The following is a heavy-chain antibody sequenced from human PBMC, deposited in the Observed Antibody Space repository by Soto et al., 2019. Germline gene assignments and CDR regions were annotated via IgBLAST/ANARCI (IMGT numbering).Heavy chain of an antibody. D-gene: IGHD6-19*01. Sequence: SETLSLTCAVYGGSFSGYYWSWIRQPPGKGLEWIGEINHSGSTNYNPSLKSRVTISVDTSKNQFSLKLNSVTAADTAVYYCARAQGAYSSGWYKRGGFDYWGQGTLVTVSS. J-gene: IGHJ4*02. CDR3: ARAQGAYSSGWYKRGGFDY. CDR1: GGSFSGYY. CDR2: INHSGST. V-gene: IGHV4-34*01.